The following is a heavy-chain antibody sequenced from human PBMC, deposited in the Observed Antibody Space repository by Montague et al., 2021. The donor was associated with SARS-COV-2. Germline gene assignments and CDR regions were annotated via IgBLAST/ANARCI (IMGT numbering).Heavy chain of an antibody. V-gene: IGHV4-61*02. CDR2: IYTRGST. CDR1: GDSVSSGSYY. J-gene: IGHJ3*02. Sequence: TLSLTRTVSGDSVSSGSYYWSWIRQPAGKGLEWIGRIYTRGSTNYNPSLKSRVTISVDTSKNQFSLKLRSVTAANTAVYFCARERGGYQPRGNAFNIWGQGTMVTVSS. D-gene: IGHD3-16*02. CDR3: ARERGGYQPRGNAFNI.